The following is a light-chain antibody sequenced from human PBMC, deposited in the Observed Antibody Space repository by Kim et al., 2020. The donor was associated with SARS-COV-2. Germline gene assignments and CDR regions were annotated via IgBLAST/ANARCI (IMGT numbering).Light chain of an antibody. CDR1: SLRNYF. V-gene: IGLV3-19*01. J-gene: IGLJ2*01. Sequence: SSELTQDPAVSVALGQTVRITCQGESLRNYFANWYQQKPGQAPVLVIYGKDNRPSGIPDRFSGSSSGNTASLTITGAQAEDEADYYCDSRDRGDNHVFFGGGTKLTVL. CDR3: DSRDRGDNHVF. CDR2: GKD.